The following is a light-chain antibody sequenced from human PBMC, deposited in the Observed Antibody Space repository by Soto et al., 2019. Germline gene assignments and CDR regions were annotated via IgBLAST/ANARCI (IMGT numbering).Light chain of an antibody. Sequence: EIVLTQSPATLSLSPGERATLSCRASQSVSSFLAWYQQKPGQAPRLLIYDASNRATGIPARFSGSGSETDFTLTISSLEPEDFAVYYWQHRSNFGPGTKVDIK. J-gene: IGKJ3*01. V-gene: IGKV3-11*01. CDR2: DAS. CDR3: QHRSN. CDR1: QSVSSF.